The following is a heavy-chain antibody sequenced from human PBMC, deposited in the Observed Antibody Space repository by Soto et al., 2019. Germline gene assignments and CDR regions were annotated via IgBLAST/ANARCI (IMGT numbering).Heavy chain of an antibody. J-gene: IGHJ6*03. CDR2: ISSNGVGT. Sequence: EVQLAESGGGLAQPGGSLRLSCAASGFTLSGYAMDWVRQAPGKGLEYVSGISSNGVGTYYANSVQGRFNISRDNSYNTVYLQMGSLRPEDMAVYYCARRARPDFDYMYVWGKGTPVTVSS. V-gene: IGHV3-64*01. CDR3: ARRARPDFDYMYV. D-gene: IGHD6-6*01. CDR1: GFTLSGYA.